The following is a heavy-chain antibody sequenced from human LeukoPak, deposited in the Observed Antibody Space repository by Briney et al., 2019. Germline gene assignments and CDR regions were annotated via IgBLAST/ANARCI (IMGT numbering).Heavy chain of an antibody. CDR2: IYYSGST. D-gene: IGHD1-1*01. J-gene: IGHJ6*02. Sequence: SETLSLTCTVSGGSINSRIYYWGWIRQPPGKGLEWIGSIYYSGSTYYNPSLKSRVTISVDTSKNQFSLKLSSVTAADTAVYYCARELEPYYYYGMDVWGQGTTVTVSS. CDR1: GGSINSRIYY. CDR3: ARELEPYYYYGMDV. V-gene: IGHV4-39*07.